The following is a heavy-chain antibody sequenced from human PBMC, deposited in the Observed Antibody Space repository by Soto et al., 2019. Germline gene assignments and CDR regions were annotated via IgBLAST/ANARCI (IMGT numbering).Heavy chain of an antibody. D-gene: IGHD3-22*01. V-gene: IGHV1-18*01. CDR3: ARVVSSGYTNWFDP. CDR1: GYTFTSYG. CDR2: ISAYNGNT. Sequence: GASVKVSCKTSGYTFTSYGISWVRQAPGQGLEWMGWISAYNGNTNYAQKLQGRVTMTTDTSTSTAYMELRSLRSDDTAVYYCARVVSSGYTNWFDPWGQGTLVTVSS. J-gene: IGHJ5*02.